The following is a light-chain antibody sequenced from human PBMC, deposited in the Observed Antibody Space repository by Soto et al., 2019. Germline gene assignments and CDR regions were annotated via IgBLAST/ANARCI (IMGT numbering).Light chain of an antibody. CDR1: QSIDIY. CDR2: DAS. Sequence: TVLTQSPATLSLSPGERATLSCRASQSIDIYLAWYQLRPGQAPRLLFYDASNRPPGIPARFSGSGSGTDFTLTISSLEPEDFAIYYCQQRKFWLSFGGGTKVEIK. J-gene: IGKJ4*01. CDR3: QQRKFWLS. V-gene: IGKV3-11*01.